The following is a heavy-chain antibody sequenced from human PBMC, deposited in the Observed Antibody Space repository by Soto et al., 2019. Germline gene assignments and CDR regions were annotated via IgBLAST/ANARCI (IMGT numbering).Heavy chain of an antibody. J-gene: IGHJ4*02. CDR3: VRDWSWGFDY. D-gene: IGHD3-16*01. CDR2: ISDSHT. Sequence: GGSLRLSCAASGFTFSSYTMNWVRQAPGKGLEWISYISDSHTYYADSVKGRFTSSRDNAKNSLYLQMNSLRDEDTAVYYCVRDWSWGFDYWGQGTLVTVSS. CDR1: GFTFSSYT. V-gene: IGHV3-48*02.